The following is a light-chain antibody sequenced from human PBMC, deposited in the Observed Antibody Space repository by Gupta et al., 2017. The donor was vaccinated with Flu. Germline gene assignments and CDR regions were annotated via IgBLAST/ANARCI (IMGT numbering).Light chain of an antibody. CDR3: QQYGSSPPYS. Sequence: DIVLTQSPGTLSLSPWERATLSCRASQSVSSSYLAWYQQKPGQAPRLLIYGASSRATGIPDRFSGSGSGTDFTLPISRLEPEDFAVYYCQQYGSSPPYSFGQGTKLEIK. V-gene: IGKV3-20*01. CDR1: QSVSSSY. CDR2: GAS. J-gene: IGKJ2*03.